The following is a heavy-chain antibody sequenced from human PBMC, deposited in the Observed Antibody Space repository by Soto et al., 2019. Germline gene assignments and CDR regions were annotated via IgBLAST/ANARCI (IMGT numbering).Heavy chain of an antibody. CDR3: ARDLGGGYRFDP. D-gene: IGHD2-15*01. Sequence: EVQLLESGGGLVQPGGSLRLSCAASGFTFSSYAMSWVRRAPGKGLEWVSGISGSAGNTYYADSVKGRFTISRDNAKNSLYLQMNSLRADDTGVYYCARDLGGGYRFDPRGQGTLVTVSS. J-gene: IGHJ5*02. CDR2: ISGSAGNT. CDR1: GFTFSSYA. V-gene: IGHV3-23*01.